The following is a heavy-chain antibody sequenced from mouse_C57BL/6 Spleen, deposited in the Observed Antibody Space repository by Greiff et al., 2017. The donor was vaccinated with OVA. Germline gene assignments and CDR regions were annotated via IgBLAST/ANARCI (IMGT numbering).Heavy chain of an antibody. V-gene: IGHV3-3*01. CDR1: GFSINSDCY. CDR2: TFYSGIT. CDR3: ARYYGSSYAYWYFDV. D-gene: IGHD1-1*01. Sequence: EVKLMESGPSLVRPSQTLSLTCTVTGFSINSDCYWIWIRPFPGNKLEYIGYTFYSGITYYNPSLESRTYITRDTSKNQFSLKLSSVTTEDTATYYCARYYGSSYAYWYFDVWGTGTTVTVSS. J-gene: IGHJ1*03.